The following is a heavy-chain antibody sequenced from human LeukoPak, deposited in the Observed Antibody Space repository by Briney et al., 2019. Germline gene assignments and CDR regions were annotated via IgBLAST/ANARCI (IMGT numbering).Heavy chain of an antibody. CDR3: ARDLKNCTNGVCPYYFDY. V-gene: IGHV1-18*01. D-gene: IGHD2-8*01. J-gene: IGHJ4*02. CDR2: ISAYNGNT. Sequence: ASVEVSCKASGYTFTSYGISWVRQAPGQGLEWMGLISAYNGNTNYAQKLQGRVTMTTDTSKGTAYMELRSLRSDDTAVYYCARDLKNCTNGVCPYYFDYWGQGTLVTVSS. CDR1: GYTFTSYG.